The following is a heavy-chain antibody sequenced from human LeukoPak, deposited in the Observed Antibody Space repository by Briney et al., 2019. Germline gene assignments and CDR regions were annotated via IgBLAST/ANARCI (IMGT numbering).Heavy chain of an antibody. CDR1: GASISSYY. V-gene: IGHV4-39*01. J-gene: IGHJ4*02. CDR3: ARVKEDGGAAGDDYINY. D-gene: IGHD4-11*01. Sequence: PSETLSLTCTVSGASISSYYWSWIRQPPGKGLEWIGTIYYSGSTYYSPSLKSRVTISVDTSKDQFSLKLRSVTAADTAVYYCARVKEDGGAAGDDYINYWGQGTLVTVSS. CDR2: IYYSGST.